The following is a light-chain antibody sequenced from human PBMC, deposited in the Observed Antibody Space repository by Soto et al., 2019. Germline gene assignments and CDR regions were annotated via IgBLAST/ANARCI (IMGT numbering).Light chain of an antibody. Sequence: QLVLTQPPSASGTPGQRVTISCSGGSSNIGSHTVNWYQQLPGTAPKLLIYSSNQRPSGVPDRFSGSKSGTSASLAISGLQSEDEADYYCAAWDDSLNAWVFGGGTKVTVL. CDR1: SSNIGSHT. J-gene: IGLJ3*02. V-gene: IGLV1-44*01. CDR2: SSN. CDR3: AAWDDSLNAWV.